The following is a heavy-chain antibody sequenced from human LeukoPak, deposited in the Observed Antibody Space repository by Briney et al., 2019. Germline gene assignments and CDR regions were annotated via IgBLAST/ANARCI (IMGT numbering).Heavy chain of an antibody. CDR1: GYSISSGYY. Sequence: PSETLSLTCTVSGYSISSGYYWGWIRQPPGKGLEWIGSIYHSGSTYYNPSLKSRVTVSVDTSKNQFSLKLSSVTAADTAVYYCARAVTGGYYFDYWGQGTLVTVSS. V-gene: IGHV4-38-2*02. J-gene: IGHJ4*02. CDR3: ARAVTGGYYFDY. D-gene: IGHD1-14*01. CDR2: IYHSGST.